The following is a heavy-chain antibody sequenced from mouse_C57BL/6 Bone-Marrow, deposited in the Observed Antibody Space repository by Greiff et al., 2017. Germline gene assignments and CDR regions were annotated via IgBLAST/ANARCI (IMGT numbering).Heavy chain of an antibody. Sequence: EVNVVESGGGLVQPGESLKLSCESNEYEFPSHDMSWVRTTPEKRLELVAAINSDGGSTYYPDTMERRFIISRDNTKKTLYLQMSSLRSEDTALYYCASTGYDYDGGFAYWGQGTLVTVSA. CDR2: INSDGGST. V-gene: IGHV5-2*01. D-gene: IGHD2-4*01. CDR1: EYEFPSHD. J-gene: IGHJ3*01. CDR3: ASTGYDYDGGFAY.